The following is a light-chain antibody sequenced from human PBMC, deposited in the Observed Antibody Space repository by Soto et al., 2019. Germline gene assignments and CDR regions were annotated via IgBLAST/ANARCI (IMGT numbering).Light chain of an antibody. Sequence: IVLTQSPATLSVSPGERATLSCRASQSVSSYLAWYQQKPGQAPRLLIYGASSRATGIPDRFSGSGSGTDFTLTISRLEPEDFAVYYCHQYGSSAWTFGQGTKVDIK. CDR2: GAS. V-gene: IGKV3-20*01. CDR3: HQYGSSAWT. J-gene: IGKJ1*01. CDR1: QSVSSY.